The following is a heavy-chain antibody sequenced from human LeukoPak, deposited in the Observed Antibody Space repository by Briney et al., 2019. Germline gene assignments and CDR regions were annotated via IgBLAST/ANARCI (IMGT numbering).Heavy chain of an antibody. CDR2: IDPDSGGT. J-gene: IGHJ4*02. CDR3: ARGIGAMAAAGPSSY. V-gene: IGHV1-2*02. CDR1: GYTFTGYY. D-gene: IGHD6-13*01. Sequence: ASVKVSCKAYGYTFTGYYMHWVRQAPGQGLEWMGWIDPDSGGTNYARNFQGRVTMTRDTSISTVYMELSRLRSDDTAVYYCARGIGAMAAAGPSSYWGQGNLVSVSS.